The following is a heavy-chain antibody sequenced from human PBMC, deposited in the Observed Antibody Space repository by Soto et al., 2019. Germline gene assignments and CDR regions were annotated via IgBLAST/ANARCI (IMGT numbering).Heavy chain of an antibody. Sequence: QITLKDSGPMLVRPTQTLTLTCPFSWFSLITSGVGVGWIRQPPGKALELLAFIYWDDSKHYSPSLRSRLTITKDTSKNQVVLTMTNRDPMDTGTYYCAHKGPEDWPLDYWGQGTLVTVSS. CDR2: IYWDDSK. CDR1: WFSLITSGVG. J-gene: IGHJ4*02. CDR3: AHKGPEDWPLDY. V-gene: IGHV2-5*02. D-gene: IGHD3-9*01.